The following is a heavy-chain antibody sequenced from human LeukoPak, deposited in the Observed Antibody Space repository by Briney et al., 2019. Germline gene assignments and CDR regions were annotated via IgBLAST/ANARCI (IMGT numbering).Heavy chain of an antibody. Sequence: PGGSLRLSCAASGFTVSSNYMSWVRQAPGKGLEWVSVIYSGGSTYYADSVKGRFTISRDNSKNTLYLQMSSLRAEDTAVYYCARAGRYCSGGSCYFDAFNIWGQGTMVTVSS. J-gene: IGHJ3*02. D-gene: IGHD2-15*01. CDR3: ARAGRYCSGGSCYFDAFNI. V-gene: IGHV3-53*01. CDR2: IYSGGST. CDR1: GFTVSSNY.